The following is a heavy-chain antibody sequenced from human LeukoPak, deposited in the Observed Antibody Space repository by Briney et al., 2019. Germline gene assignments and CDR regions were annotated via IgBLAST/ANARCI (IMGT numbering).Heavy chain of an antibody. Sequence: GGSLRLSCAASGFTFDDYTMHWVRHAPGKGLDWVALITWDGGSAYYADSVKGRFTISRDNSDNTLYLQMNSLRAEDTALYYCATERQKYSHFWGQGTLVTVSS. D-gene: IGHD2-15*01. CDR1: GFTFDDYT. V-gene: IGHV3-43*01. CDR3: ATERQKYSHF. J-gene: IGHJ4*02. CDR2: ITWDGGSA.